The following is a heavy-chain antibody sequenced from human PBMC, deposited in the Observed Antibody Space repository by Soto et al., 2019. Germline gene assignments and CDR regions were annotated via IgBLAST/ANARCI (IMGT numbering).Heavy chain of an antibody. CDR3: ARGGCSGGSCQGAWTMDV. D-gene: IGHD2-15*01. CDR1: GFIFNNYD. V-gene: IGHV3-48*02. Sequence: EVPLVESGGGLVQPGGSLRLSCEASGFIFNNYDMNWVRQAPGKGLEWVSYISSSSSTIYNADSVKGRFTISRDNAKNSLYLQMNSLRDEDMAVYYCARGGCSGGSCQGAWTMDVWGQGTTVTVSS. CDR2: ISSSSSTI. J-gene: IGHJ6*02.